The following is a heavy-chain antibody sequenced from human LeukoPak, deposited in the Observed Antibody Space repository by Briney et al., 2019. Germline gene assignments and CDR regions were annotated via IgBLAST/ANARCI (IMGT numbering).Heavy chain of an antibody. CDR3: ARCAYGEDYFDY. J-gene: IGHJ4*02. D-gene: IGHD4-17*01. Sequence: GGSLRLSCAASGFTFSVYNINWVRQAPEKGLEWVSYISTGTNTIYYADSVKGRFTISRDNAKNSLYLQMNSLRDEDTAVYYCARCAYGEDYFDYWGQGTLVTVSS. V-gene: IGHV3-48*02. CDR1: GFTFSVYN. CDR2: ISTGTNTI.